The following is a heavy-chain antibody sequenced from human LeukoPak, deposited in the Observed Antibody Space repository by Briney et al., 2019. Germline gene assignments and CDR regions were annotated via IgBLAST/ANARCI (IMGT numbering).Heavy chain of an antibody. CDR3: AKAKGIYCSGGSCFLDY. D-gene: IGHD2-15*01. CDR2: ISASGGST. V-gene: IGHV3-23*01. CDR1: GFTFSSYA. J-gene: IGHJ4*02. Sequence: GGSLRLSCAASGFTFSSYAMSWVRQAPGKGLEWVSVISASGGSTYYADSVRGRFTISRDISKNTLSLQMNSLRAEDTAVYYCAKAKGIYCSGGSCFLDYWGQGTLVTVSS.